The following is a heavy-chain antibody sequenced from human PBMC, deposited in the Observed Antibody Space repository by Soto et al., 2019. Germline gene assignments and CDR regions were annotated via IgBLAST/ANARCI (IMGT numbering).Heavy chain of an antibody. CDR1: GFTFSSYS. CDR3: AVWGNGYTSNFDF. Sequence: GGSLRLSCAASGFTFSSYSMNWVRQAPGKGLEWVSSISSSSSYTYYADSVKGRFTISRDNAKNSLYLQMNSLRAEDTAMYYCAVWGNGYTSNFDFWGQGTLVTVSS. J-gene: IGHJ4*02. D-gene: IGHD5-18*01. V-gene: IGHV3-21*01. CDR2: ISSSSSYT.